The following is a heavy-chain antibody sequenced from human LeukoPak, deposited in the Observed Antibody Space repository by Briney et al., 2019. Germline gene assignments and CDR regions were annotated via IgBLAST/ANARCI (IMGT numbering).Heavy chain of an antibody. V-gene: IGHV5-51*01. Sequence: GESLKISCQASGYSFMTYWIGWVRQMPGKGLEWMAIIYPGDSDTKYSASFQDQVTISADKSLNTAYLHWRSLKASDTAMYYCAREVYGGGPIDYWGQGTLVTVSS. CDR2: IYPGDSDT. CDR1: GYSFMTYW. J-gene: IGHJ4*02. D-gene: IGHD4-23*01. CDR3: AREVYGGGPIDY.